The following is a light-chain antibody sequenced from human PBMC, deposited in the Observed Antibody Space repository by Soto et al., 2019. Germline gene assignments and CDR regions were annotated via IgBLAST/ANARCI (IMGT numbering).Light chain of an antibody. V-gene: IGKV1-39*01. CDR1: QTIKTY. Sequence: DIQMTQSPSPLSASVGDSVTITCRASQTIKTYLNWYRHKPGKAPELLIYAASRLQSGVASRFSGSGYGTYFILTISSLQPDDLATYYCQQTYTAPGTFGQGTKVEI. CDR3: QQTYTAPGT. CDR2: AAS. J-gene: IGKJ1*01.